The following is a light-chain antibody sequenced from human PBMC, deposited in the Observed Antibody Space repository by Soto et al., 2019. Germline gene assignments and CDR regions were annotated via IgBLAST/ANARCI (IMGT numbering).Light chain of an antibody. J-gene: IGKJ2*01. CDR1: HNIDNS. V-gene: IGKV1-39*01. CDR3: QPSHSNPYT. Sequence: DIQMTQSPSSLSASVGDRVIITCRASHNIDNSLNWYEQKPGKAPKPRIHAASILKSGVPSRFSGSGSGTEFTLTISRLQPEDFATYSCQPSHSNPYTFGQGTKLEIK. CDR2: AAS.